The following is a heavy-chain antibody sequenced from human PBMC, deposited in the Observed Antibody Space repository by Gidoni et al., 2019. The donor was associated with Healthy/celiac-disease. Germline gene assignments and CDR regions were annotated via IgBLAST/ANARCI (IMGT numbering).Heavy chain of an antibody. V-gene: IGHV4-59*08. CDR1: GGSISSYY. D-gene: IGHD5-12*01. CDR3: ARQRGPPPHRRDGYKLGAYYFDY. Sequence: QVQLQEAGPGLVKPSETLSLTCTVSGGSISSYYWSWIRQPPGKGLEWIGYIDYRGSTNYHPSLKSRVTLSVDTSKNQFSLKLSSVTAADTAVYYCARQRGPPPHRRDGYKLGAYYFDYWGQGTLVTVSS. CDR2: IDYRGST. J-gene: IGHJ4*02.